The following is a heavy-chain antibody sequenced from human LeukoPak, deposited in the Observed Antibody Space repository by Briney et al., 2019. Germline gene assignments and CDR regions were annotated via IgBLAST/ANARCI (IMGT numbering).Heavy chain of an antibody. V-gene: IGHV1-18*01. J-gene: IGHJ4*02. CDR2: ISAYNGNT. Sequence: GWISAYNGNTNYAQKLQGRVTMTTDTSTSTAYMELRSLRSDDTAVYYCARDGDIVATIVDYWGQGTLVTVSS. D-gene: IGHD5-12*01. CDR3: ARDGDIVATIVDY.